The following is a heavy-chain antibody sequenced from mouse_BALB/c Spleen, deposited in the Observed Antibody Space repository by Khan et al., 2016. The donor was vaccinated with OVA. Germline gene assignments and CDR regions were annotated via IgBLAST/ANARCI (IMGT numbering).Heavy chain of an antibody. CDR3: ARSGYFAWFGY. Sequence: VQLQQSGAELVRPGALVKLSCKASGFNIKDYYMHWVKQRPEQGLEWIGWIDPASDKTIYDPKFKGKASITTDTSSTTAYLQLSSLTSDDTAVYYCARSGYFAWFGYWGQGTLVTVSA. CDR1: GFNIKDYY. CDR2: IDPASDKT. D-gene: IGHD1-2*01. V-gene: IGHV14-1*02. J-gene: IGHJ3*01.